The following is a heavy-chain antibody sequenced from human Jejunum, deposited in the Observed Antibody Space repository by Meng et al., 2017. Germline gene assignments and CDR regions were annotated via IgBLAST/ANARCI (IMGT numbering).Heavy chain of an antibody. D-gene: IGHD1-26*01. Sequence: QLQLQASGPGLVRPSETLSLICTVSGGSVGRAGYQWGWIRQPPGRGLEWIGYANTNYNPSLKRRVTISLDTSRNLFSLSLTSVTAADTAVYYCARDSMGSLDYWGQGILVTVSS. J-gene: IGHJ4*02. CDR2: ANT. CDR3: ARDSMGSLDY. CDR1: GGSVGRAGYQ. V-gene: IGHV4-61*08.